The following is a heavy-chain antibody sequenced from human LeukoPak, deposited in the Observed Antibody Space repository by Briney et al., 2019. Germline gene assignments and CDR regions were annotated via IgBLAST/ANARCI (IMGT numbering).Heavy chain of an antibody. CDR3: ARVTEEWLANDAFDI. J-gene: IGHJ3*02. CDR1: GYTFTGYY. V-gene: IGHV1-2*02. CDR2: INPNSGGT. D-gene: IGHD6-19*01. Sequence: GASVKVSCKASGYTFTGYYMHWVRQAPGQGLEWMGWINPNSGGTNYAQKFQGSVTMTRDTSINTAYMELSGLRSDDTAVYYCARVTEEWLANDAFDIWGQGTMVTVSS.